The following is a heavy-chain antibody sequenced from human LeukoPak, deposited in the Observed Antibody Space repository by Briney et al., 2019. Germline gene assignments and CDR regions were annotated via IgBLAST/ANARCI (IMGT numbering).Heavy chain of an antibody. J-gene: IGHJ5*02. V-gene: IGHV4-34*01. CDR3: ASLHDYGDYLNWFDP. CDR2: INHSGST. D-gene: IGHD4-17*01. Sequence: SETLSLTCAVYGGSFSGYYWSWIRQPPGKGLGWIGEINHSGSTNYNPSLKSRVTISVDTSKNQFSLKLSSVTAADTAVYYCASLHDYGDYLNWFDPWGQGTLVTVSS. CDR1: GGSFSGYY.